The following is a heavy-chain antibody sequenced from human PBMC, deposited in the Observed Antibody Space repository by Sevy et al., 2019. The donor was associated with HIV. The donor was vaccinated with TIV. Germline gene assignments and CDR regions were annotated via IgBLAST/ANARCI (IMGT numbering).Heavy chain of an antibody. D-gene: IGHD3-10*01. Sequence: GGSLRLSCAASGFTFSTYTMNWVRQAPGKGLEWVSSISSSSNYIYYADSMKGRFTTSRDNANNSLYLQMNSLRAEDTAVYYCARPYGSGSWEAFDIWGQGTMVTVSS. CDR3: ARPYGSGSWEAFDI. CDR2: ISSSSNYI. CDR1: GFTFSTYT. V-gene: IGHV3-21*01. J-gene: IGHJ3*02.